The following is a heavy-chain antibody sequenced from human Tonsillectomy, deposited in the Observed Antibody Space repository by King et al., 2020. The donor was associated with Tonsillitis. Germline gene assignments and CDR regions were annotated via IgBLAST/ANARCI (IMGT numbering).Heavy chain of an antibody. CDR1: GYTFTSYY. J-gene: IGHJ4*02. CDR2: INPSDGST. D-gene: IGHD1/OR15-1a*01. Sequence: QVQLVESGAEVKKPGASVKVSCKASGYTFTSYYIHWVRQAPGQGLEWLGIINPSDGSTSYAQKFKGRGIMTADTSTSTVYMELCSLRSDDTAVYYCARASLLTNYYFDYWGQGTLVTVSS. CDR3: ARASLLTNYYFDY. V-gene: IGHV1-46*01.